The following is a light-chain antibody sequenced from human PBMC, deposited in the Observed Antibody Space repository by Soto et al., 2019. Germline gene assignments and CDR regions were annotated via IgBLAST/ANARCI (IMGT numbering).Light chain of an antibody. CDR3: QQYNNCPPWT. Sequence: ILMTQSPATLSVSPGERATLSCRASQSVSNNLAWYQQKPGQAPRLLIYDASTRATGIPARFSGSGSGTEFTLTISGLQSEDFAVYYCQQYNNCPPWTFGQGTKVEI. V-gene: IGKV3-15*01. CDR1: QSVSNN. J-gene: IGKJ1*01. CDR2: DAS.